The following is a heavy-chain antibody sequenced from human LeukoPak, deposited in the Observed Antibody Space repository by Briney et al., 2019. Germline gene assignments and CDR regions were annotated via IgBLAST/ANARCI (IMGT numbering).Heavy chain of an antibody. Sequence: GGSLRLSCAASGFTFSRYWMSWVRQTPGKGLEWVGNIKQDGNEKYYVDSLKGRFAISRDKAKNSLYLQMNSLRAADTAVYYCASQHCSSTTCYTDAFDIWGQGTMVTVSS. V-gene: IGHV3-7*01. D-gene: IGHD2-2*02. J-gene: IGHJ3*02. CDR3: ASQHCSSTTCYTDAFDI. CDR2: IKQDGNEK. CDR1: GFTFSRYW.